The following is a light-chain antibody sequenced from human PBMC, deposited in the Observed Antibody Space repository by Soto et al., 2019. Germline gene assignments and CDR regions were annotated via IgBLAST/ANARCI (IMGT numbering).Light chain of an antibody. CDR1: QSVSSY. J-gene: IGKJ1*01. V-gene: IGKV3-11*01. Sequence: EIVLTQSPATLSLSPGEGATLSCRASQSVSSYLAWYQQKPGQAPRLPIYDASNRATGIPARFSGSGSGTDFTLTIISLEPEDFAVYYCQQRSNWPWTFGQGTKVEIK. CDR2: DAS. CDR3: QQRSNWPWT.